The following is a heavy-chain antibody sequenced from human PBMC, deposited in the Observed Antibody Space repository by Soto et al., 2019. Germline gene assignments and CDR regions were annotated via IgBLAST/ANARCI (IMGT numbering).Heavy chain of an antibody. CDR1: GFSLSTSGVG. D-gene: IGHD2-8*01. V-gene: IGHV2-5*01. CDR2: IYWNEDT. J-gene: IGHJ3*02. Sequence: PSLVNPTQTLTLTCTFSGFSLSTSGVGVGWIRQPPGEALEWLAVIYWNEDTRYSPSLKSRLTITKDTYKNQVVLTMTNVDPVDTATYYCAHSLKYCTNGVCYHFDIWGQGTMVTVSS. CDR3: AHSLKYCTNGVCYHFDI.